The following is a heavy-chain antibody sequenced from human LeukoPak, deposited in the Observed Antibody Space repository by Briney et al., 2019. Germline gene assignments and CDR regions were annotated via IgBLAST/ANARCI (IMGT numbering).Heavy chain of an antibody. V-gene: IGHV4-34*01. Sequence: SETLSLTCAVYGGSFSGYYWSWIRQPPGKGLEWIGEINHSGSTNYNPSLKSRVTISVDTSKNQFSLKLSAVTAADTAVYYCARGDRYYYYGMDVWGQGTTVTVSS. CDR3: ARGDRYYYYGMDV. CDR1: GGSFSGYY. J-gene: IGHJ6*02. CDR2: INHSGST.